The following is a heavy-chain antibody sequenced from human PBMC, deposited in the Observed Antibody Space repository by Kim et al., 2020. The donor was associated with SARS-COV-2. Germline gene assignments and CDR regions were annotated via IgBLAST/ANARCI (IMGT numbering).Heavy chain of an antibody. Sequence: ASVKVSCKAXGYTFTYYGVHWVRQAPGQRLEWMGWINAGNGDTKYSQKFQGRVTIIRDTSASTAYMELSSLTSEDTAVYFCARLSSGYHYFHYWGQGTLVTVSS. J-gene: IGHJ4*02. CDR2: INAGNGDT. CDR1: GYTFTYYG. V-gene: IGHV1-3*01. CDR3: ARLSSGYHYFHY. D-gene: IGHD3-22*01.